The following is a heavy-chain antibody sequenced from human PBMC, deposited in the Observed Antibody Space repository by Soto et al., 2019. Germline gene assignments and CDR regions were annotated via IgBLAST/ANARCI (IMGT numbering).Heavy chain of an antibody. CDR1: GFTFSSYA. D-gene: IGHD2-21*01. CDR3: ARRIPFGYGMDV. V-gene: IGHV3-64*01. CDR2: ITSNGGNT. Sequence: EVQLVESGGGLVQPGGSLRLSFAASGFTFSSYAMHWVRQAPGKGLEYVSAITSNGGNTDYASSVKGRFTISRDNYKNTLYLQMGSLRAEDMAVYYCARRIPFGYGMDVWGQGTTVTVSS. J-gene: IGHJ6*02.